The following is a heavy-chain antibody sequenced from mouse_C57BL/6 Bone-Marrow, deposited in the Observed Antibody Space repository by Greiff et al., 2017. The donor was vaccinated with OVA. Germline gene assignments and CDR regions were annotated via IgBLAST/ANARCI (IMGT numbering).Heavy chain of an antibody. CDR2: ISRGSSTI. D-gene: IGHD2-4*01. CDR1: GFTFSDYG. V-gene: IGHV5-17*01. Sequence: DVMLVESGGGLVKPGGSLKLSCAASGFTFSDYGMHWVRQAPEKGLEWVAYISRGSSTIYYADTVKGRFTISRDNAKNTLFLQMTSLRSGDTAMYYCARLYYDYDAVYYFDYWGQGTTLTVSA. CDR3: ARLYYDYDAVYYFDY. J-gene: IGHJ2*01.